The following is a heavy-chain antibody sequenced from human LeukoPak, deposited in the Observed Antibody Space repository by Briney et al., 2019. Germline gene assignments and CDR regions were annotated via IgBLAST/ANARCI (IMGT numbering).Heavy chain of an antibody. CDR2: INHNGNVN. V-gene: IGHV3-7*03. Sequence: GGSLRLSCAASGFTFSSYWMNWARQAPGKGLEWVASINHNGNVNYYVDSVKGRFTISRDNAKNSLYLQMSNLRAEDTAVYYCAKRNDILTGYYGPFDYWGQGTLVTVSS. D-gene: IGHD3-9*01. J-gene: IGHJ4*02. CDR3: AKRNDILTGYYGPFDY. CDR1: GFTFSSYW.